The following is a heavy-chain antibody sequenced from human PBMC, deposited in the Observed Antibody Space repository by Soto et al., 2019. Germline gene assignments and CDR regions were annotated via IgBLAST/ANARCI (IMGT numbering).Heavy chain of an antibody. J-gene: IGHJ4*02. Sequence: QAQLVQSGAEVKEPGASVKVSCKASGYTFTGYGITWVRQAPGQGREWMGWASPLSATTNYAPKFQGRVTMTTDTSTNMAYMELRSLRSDDTAVYYCARGGTAEADFWGQGTLVTVSS. CDR3: ARGGTAEADF. CDR2: ASPLSATT. CDR1: GYTFTGYG. D-gene: IGHD2-21*02. V-gene: IGHV1-18*01.